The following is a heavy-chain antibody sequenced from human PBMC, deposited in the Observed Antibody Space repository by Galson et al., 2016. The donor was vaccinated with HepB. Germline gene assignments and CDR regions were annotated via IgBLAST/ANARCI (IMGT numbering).Heavy chain of an antibody. CDR1: GFTFRTYS. D-gene: IGHD1-14*01. CDR2: ISSSVSYI. Sequence: SLRLSCAASGFTFRTYSMNWVRQAPGKGLEWVSVISSSVSYIYYADSVKVRFTISRDNAKNSLYLQMNSLRVEDTAVYYCARGGRTEETSLVYWGQGTLVTVSS. V-gene: IGHV3-21*01. CDR3: ARGGRTEETSLVY. J-gene: IGHJ4*02.